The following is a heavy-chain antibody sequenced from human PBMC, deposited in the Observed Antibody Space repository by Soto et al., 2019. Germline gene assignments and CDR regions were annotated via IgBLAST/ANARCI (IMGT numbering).Heavy chain of an antibody. CDR1: GGSFSGFY. Sequence: SETLSLTCAVHGGSFSGFYWTWIRQPPGKGLEWIGEINHSGSFNYNPPLKSRVTMSLDTSRNQFSLSLNSVTAADTAVYYCARMAGPWYFDLWGRGTLVTVSS. V-gene: IGHV4-34*01. CDR3: ARMAGPWYFDL. CDR2: INHSGSF. J-gene: IGHJ2*01.